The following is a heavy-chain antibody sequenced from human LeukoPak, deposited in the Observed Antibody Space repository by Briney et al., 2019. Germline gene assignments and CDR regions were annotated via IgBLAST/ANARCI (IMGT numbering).Heavy chain of an antibody. V-gene: IGHV4-59*01. CDR3: ARAYYDILTGYYRSYYFDY. J-gene: IGHJ4*02. D-gene: IGHD3-9*01. CDR1: GGSISSYY. Sequence: SETLSLTCTVSGGSISSYYWSWIRQPPGKGLEWIGYIYYSGSTNYNPSLKSRVTISVDTSKSQFSLKLSSVTAADTAVYYCARAYYDILTGYYRSYYFDYWGQGTLVTVSS. CDR2: IYYSGST.